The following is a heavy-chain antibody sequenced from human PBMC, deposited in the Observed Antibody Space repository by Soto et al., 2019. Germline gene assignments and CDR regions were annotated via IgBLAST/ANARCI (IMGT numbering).Heavy chain of an antibody. V-gene: IGHV3-11*01. CDR2: ISGSGRTI. D-gene: IGHD2-8*01. CDR1: GIVFSDY. CDR3: AGFPFSWSWVDP. Sequence: QVQLVESGGGLVKPGGSLRLSYAASGIVFSDYMSWVRQAPGKGLEWLSYISGSGRTIYSADSVKGRFTTSRDHATNLTSVAVWSVKTEERAAYYSAGFPFSWSWVDPWGRGKLVSVSS. J-gene: IGHJ5*02.